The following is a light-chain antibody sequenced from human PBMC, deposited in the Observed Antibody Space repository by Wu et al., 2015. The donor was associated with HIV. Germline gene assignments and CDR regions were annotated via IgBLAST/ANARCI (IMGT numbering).Light chain of an antibody. CDR3: QQYGSSPLT. Sequence: EIVLTQSPGTLSLSPGERATLSCRASQSVSSSYLAWYQQKPGQAPRLLIYGASSRATGIPDRFRGSGSGTDFTLTINRLEPEDFAVYYCQQYGSSPLTFGGGTKVE. V-gene: IGKV3-20*01. J-gene: IGKJ4*01. CDR1: QSVSSSY. CDR2: GAS.